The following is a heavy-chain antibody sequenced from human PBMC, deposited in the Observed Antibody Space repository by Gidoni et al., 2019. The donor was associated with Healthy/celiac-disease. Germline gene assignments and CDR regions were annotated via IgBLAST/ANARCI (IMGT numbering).Heavy chain of an antibody. D-gene: IGHD4-4*01. V-gene: IGHV3-48*02. CDR1: GFTFSSYG. Sequence: EVQLVEPGGGSVQPGGSLSLSSAASGFTFSSYGMTWVRQAPGKGLEWVSYISSSSSTIYYADSVKGRFTISRDNAKNSLYLQMNSLRDEDTAVYYCARSMVTTVTSWFDPWGQGTLVTVSS. CDR2: ISSSSSTI. CDR3: ARSMVTTVTSWFDP. J-gene: IGHJ5*02.